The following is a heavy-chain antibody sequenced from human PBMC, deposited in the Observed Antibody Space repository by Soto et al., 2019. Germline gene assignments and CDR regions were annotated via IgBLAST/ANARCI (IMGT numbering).Heavy chain of an antibody. D-gene: IGHD5-12*01. J-gene: IGHJ4*02. CDR2: IYHSGST. CDR3: AREERWLQLDFDY. V-gene: IGHV4-38-2*02. Sequence: SQTLSLTCAVSGYSISSGYYWGWIRQPPGKGLEWIGSIYHSGSTYYNPSLKSRVTISVDTSKNQFSLKLSSVTAADTAVYYCAREERWLQLDFDYGGQGTLVNVSS. CDR1: GYSISSGYY.